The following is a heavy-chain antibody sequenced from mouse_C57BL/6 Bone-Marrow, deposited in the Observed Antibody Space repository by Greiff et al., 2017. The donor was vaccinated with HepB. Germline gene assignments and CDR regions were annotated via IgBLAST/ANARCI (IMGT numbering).Heavy chain of an antibody. Sequence: QVHVKQSGAELARPGASVKLSCKASGYTFTSYGISWVKQRTGQGLEWIGEIYPRSGNTYYNEKFKGTATLTADKTSSTAYMELRSLTSEDSAVYFCARRRYYGSSSFAYWGQGTLVTVSA. J-gene: IGHJ3*01. CDR2: IYPRSGNT. V-gene: IGHV1-81*01. CDR1: GYTFTSYG. D-gene: IGHD1-1*01. CDR3: ARRRYYGSSSFAY.